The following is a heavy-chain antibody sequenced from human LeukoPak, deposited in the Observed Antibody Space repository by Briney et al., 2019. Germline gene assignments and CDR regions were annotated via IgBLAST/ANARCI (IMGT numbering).Heavy chain of an antibody. D-gene: IGHD3-9*01. CDR1: GGSISSGGYY. V-gene: IGHV4-61*08. J-gene: IGHJ3*02. CDR2: IYYSGST. Sequence: SETLSLTCTVSGGSISSGGYYWSWIRQHPGKGLEWIGYIYYSGSTNYNPSLKSRVTISVDTSKNQFSLKLSSVTAADTAVYYCAREGQDILTGYYPNAFDIWGQGTMVTVSS. CDR3: AREGQDILTGYYPNAFDI.